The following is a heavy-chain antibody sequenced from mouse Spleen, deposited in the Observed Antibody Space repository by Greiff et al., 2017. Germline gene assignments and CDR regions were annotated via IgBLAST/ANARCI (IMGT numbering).Heavy chain of an antibody. D-gene: IGHD1-1*02. J-gene: IGHJ4*01. Sequence: QVQLQQSGPGLVAPSQSLSITCTVSGFSLTGYGVDWVRQSPGKGLEWLGVIWGGGSTNYNSALKSRLSISKDNSKSQVFLKMNSLQTDDTAMYYCASGLYYYAMDYWGQGTSVTVSS. CDR1: GFSLTGYG. CDR2: IWGGGST. CDR3: ASGLYYYAMDY. V-gene: IGHV2-6*01.